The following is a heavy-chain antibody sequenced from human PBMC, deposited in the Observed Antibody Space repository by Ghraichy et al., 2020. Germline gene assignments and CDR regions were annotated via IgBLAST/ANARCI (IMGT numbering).Heavy chain of an antibody. J-gene: IGHJ4*02. V-gene: IGHV4-39*07. CDR1: GDSFSSGGYY. CDR3: ARIDGKVDY. Sequence: LSLTCTVSGDSFSSGGYYWGWIRQAPGKGLEWVATISYSGISYYSPSLKGRVTISVHPSKNQFSLRLNSVTAADTAIYFCARIDGKVDYWGQGTLVTVSS. CDR2: ISYSGIS.